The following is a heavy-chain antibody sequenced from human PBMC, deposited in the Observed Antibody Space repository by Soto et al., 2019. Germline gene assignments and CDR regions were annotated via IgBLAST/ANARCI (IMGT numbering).Heavy chain of an antibody. CDR3: ARMSATGTRWFDP. J-gene: IGHJ5*02. D-gene: IGHD6-13*01. V-gene: IGHV4-31*03. Sequence: QVQLQESGPGLVKPSQTLSLTCTVSGGSFSSGANHWSWVRQHPGQGLEWIASISYRGITYSDPSLKSRLSMSVDTSKNQFSLNLTSVTAADTAVYHCARMSATGTRWFDPWGQGTLVTVSS. CDR1: GGSFSSGANH. CDR2: ISYRGIT.